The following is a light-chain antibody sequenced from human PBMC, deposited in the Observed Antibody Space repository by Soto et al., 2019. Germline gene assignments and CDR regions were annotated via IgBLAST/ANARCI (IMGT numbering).Light chain of an antibody. CDR2: EVT. CDR1: SSDVGGYNY. CDR3: SSYTSSATLV. V-gene: IGLV2-14*01. J-gene: IGLJ3*02. Sequence: QSALTQPASVSGSPGQSITISCTGTSSDVGGYNYVSWYQQHPGKAPKLIIYEVTHRPSGVSSRFSGSKSGSTASLTISGLQAEDAADYYCSSYTSSATLVFGGGTKLTVL.